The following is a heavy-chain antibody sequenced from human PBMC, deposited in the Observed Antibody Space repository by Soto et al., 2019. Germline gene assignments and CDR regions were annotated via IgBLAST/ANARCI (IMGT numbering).Heavy chain of an antibody. CDR3: ARFRVAAAAHSNWFDP. D-gene: IGHD6-13*01. CDR1: GYTFTSYY. J-gene: IGHJ5*02. V-gene: IGHV1-8*01. Sequence: ASVKVSCKASGYTFTSYYINWVRQATGQGLEWMGWMNPNSGNTGYAQKFQGRVTMTRNTSISTAYMELSSLRSEDTAVYYCARFRVAAAAHSNWFDPWGQGSLVTVSS. CDR2: MNPNSGNT.